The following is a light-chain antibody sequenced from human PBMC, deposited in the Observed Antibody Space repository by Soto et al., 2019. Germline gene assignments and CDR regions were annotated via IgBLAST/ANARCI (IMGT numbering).Light chain of an antibody. CDR1: QGIRND. Sequence: AVQMTQSPSSLSASVGDRVTITCRASQGIRNDLGWYQKKPGKAAKLLIYAASVLQSGVPSRFSGSGSGTDFTFTISSLQPEDSATYLCLQDWKYPLTFGGGTRVEIK. J-gene: IGKJ4*01. CDR3: LQDWKYPLT. V-gene: IGKV1-6*02. CDR2: AAS.